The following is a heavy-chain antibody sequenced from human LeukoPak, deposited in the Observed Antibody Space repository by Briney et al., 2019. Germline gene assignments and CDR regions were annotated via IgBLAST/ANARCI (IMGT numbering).Heavy chain of an antibody. V-gene: IGHV3-30*03. Sequence: GGSLRLSCAASGFTFSSYGMHWVRQAPGKGLEWVAVISYDGSNKYYADSVKGRFTISRDNSKNTLCLQMNSLRAEDTAVYYCARGAYGSGSYGDNWFDPWGQGTLVTVSS. CDR2: ISYDGSNK. CDR3: ARGAYGSGSYGDNWFDP. D-gene: IGHD3-10*01. CDR1: GFTFSSYG. J-gene: IGHJ5*02.